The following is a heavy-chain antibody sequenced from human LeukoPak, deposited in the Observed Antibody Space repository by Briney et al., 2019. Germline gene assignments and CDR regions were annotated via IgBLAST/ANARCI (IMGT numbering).Heavy chain of an antibody. CDR2: ISGSGGRT. J-gene: IGHJ4*02. CDR3: AKDRTEYGGLVGFDY. D-gene: IGHD4-23*01. V-gene: IGHV3-23*01. Sequence: GGSLRLSCAASGFTFSSYAMSWVRQAPGKGLEWVSAISGSGGRTYYADSVKGRFTISRDNSKNTLYLQMNSLRAEDTAVYYCAKDRTEYGGLVGFDYWGQGTLVTVSS. CDR1: GFTFSSYA.